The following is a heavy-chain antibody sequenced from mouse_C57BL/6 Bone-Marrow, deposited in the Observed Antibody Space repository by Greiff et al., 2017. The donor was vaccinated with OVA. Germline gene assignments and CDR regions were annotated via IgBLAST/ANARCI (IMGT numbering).Heavy chain of an antibody. V-gene: IGHV1-64*01. CDR1: GYTFTSYW. J-gene: IGHJ3*01. CDR3: ARCLAY. Sequence: VQLQQPGAELVKPGASVKLSCKASGYTFTSYWMHWVKQRPGQGLEWIGMIHPNSGSTNYNEKFKSKATLTVDKSSSTAYMQLSSLTAEYSAVYYCARCLAYWGQGTLVTVSA. CDR2: IHPNSGST.